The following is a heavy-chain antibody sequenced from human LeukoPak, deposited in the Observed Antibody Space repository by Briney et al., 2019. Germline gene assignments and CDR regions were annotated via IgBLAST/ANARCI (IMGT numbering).Heavy chain of an antibody. CDR3: ATDSVYCSSTSCSQYYFDY. J-gene: IGHJ4*02. D-gene: IGHD2-2*01. CDR1: GFTFSDYY. Sequence: GGSLRLSCAASGFTFSDYYMSWIRQAPGKGLEWVSYISRSGSTIYYADSVKGRFTISRDNAKNSLYLQMNSLRAEDTAVYYCATDSVYCSSTSCSQYYFDYWGQGTLVTVSS. V-gene: IGHV3-11*04. CDR2: ISRSGSTI.